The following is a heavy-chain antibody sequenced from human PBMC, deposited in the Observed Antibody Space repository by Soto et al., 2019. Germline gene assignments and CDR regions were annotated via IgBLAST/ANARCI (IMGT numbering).Heavy chain of an antibody. J-gene: IGHJ4*01. V-gene: IGHV1-3*01. CDR2: INAGNGNT. Sequence: EASVKVSFKASGYTFTSYAMHWVRQAPGQRLEWMGWINAGNGNTKYSQKFQGRLTITRDTSASTAYMELSSLRSEDTAVYYCALNLMYYDILAGYYMAYSFDYWGQGPLVTVSS. CDR3: ALNLMYYDILAGYYMAYSFDY. D-gene: IGHD3-9*01. CDR1: GYTFTSYA.